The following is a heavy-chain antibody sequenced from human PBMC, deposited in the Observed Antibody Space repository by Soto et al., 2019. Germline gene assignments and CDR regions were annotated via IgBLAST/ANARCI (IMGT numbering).Heavy chain of an antibody. CDR3: AGGGYEIWPGCRNWFDP. J-gene: IGHJ5*02. V-gene: IGHV4-34*01. Sequence: QVQLQQWGAGLLKPSETLSLTCAVYGGSFSGYYWSWIRQPPGKGLEWIGEINHSGSTNYNPALRGQGTISVDKSKNQVSVKLRPVTAADTAVYYCAGGGYEIWPGCRNWFDPWGQGTLVTVAS. D-gene: IGHD3-9*01. CDR2: INHSGST. CDR1: GGSFSGYY.